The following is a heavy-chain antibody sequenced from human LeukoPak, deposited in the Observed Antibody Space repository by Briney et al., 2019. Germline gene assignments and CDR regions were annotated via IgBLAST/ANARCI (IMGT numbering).Heavy chain of an antibody. V-gene: IGHV4-39*01. CDR1: GGSISSSSYY. Sequence: PSETLSLTCTVSGGSISSSSYYWGWIRQPPGKGLEWIGSIYYSGSTYYNPSLKSRVTISVDTSKNQFSLKLSSVTAADTAVYYCASRIAVAGTAFDYWGQGTQVTVSS. CDR2: IYYSGST. D-gene: IGHD6-19*01. J-gene: IGHJ4*02. CDR3: ASRIAVAGTAFDY.